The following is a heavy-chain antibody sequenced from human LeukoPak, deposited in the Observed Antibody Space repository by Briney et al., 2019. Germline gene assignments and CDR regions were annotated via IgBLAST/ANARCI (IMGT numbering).Heavy chain of an antibody. Sequence: GGSLRLSCTTSGFTFGDYAMSWVRQAPGKGLEWVGFIRSKAYGGTAEYAASVKGRFTISRDDSKSIAYLQMNSLKTEDTAVYYCTRVGVFEWLLAFDIWGQGTMVTVSS. CDR2: IRSKAYGGTA. J-gene: IGHJ3*02. CDR1: GFTFGDYA. CDR3: TRVGVFEWLLAFDI. D-gene: IGHD3-3*01. V-gene: IGHV3-49*04.